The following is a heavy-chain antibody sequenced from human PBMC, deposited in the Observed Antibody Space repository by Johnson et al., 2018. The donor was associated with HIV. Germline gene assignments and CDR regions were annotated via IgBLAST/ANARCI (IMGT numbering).Heavy chain of an antibody. Sequence: QVKLVESGGGVVQPGKSLTLSCVGSGLSFSNFGIHWVRQAPGKGPEWVAVISFDGNLKKYADSVKGRFTISRDNSKNTLYLQMNSLRVEDTALYYCARETDGHLRHFDWLLSRGDAFDIWGQGSMVTVSS. V-gene: IGHV3-33*08. CDR3: ARETDGHLRHFDWLLSRGDAFDI. CDR2: ISFDGNLK. CDR1: GLSFSNFG. D-gene: IGHD3-9*01. J-gene: IGHJ3*02.